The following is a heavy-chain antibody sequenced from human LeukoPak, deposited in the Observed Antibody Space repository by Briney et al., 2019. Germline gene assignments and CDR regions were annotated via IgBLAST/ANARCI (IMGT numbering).Heavy chain of an antibody. D-gene: IGHD3-3*01. J-gene: IGHJ6*03. V-gene: IGHV4-30-2*01. CDR2: IYHSGST. CDR3: ASLGKGFWSGYRYYYYYMDV. CDR1: GGSISSGGYS. Sequence: SQTLSLTCAVSGGSISSGGYSWSWIRQPPGKGLEWIGYIYHSGSTYYNPSLKSRVTISVDTSKNQFSLKLSSVTAADTAVYYCASLGKGFWSGYRYYYYYMDVWGKGTTVTVSS.